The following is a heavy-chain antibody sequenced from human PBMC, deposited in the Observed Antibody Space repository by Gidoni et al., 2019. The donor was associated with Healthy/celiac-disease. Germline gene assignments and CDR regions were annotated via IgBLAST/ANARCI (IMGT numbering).Heavy chain of an antibody. Sequence: EVQLVESGGVLVTPGGSLRLSCAASGFPFSNAWMSWVRQAPWKGLEWVGRIKSKTDGGTTDYAAPVKGRFTISRDDSKNTLYLQMNSLKTEDTAVYYCTTDDFWDCSSTSCYVWGQGTLVTVSS. D-gene: IGHD2-2*01. CDR3: TTDDFWDCSSTSCYV. J-gene: IGHJ4*02. CDR2: IKSKTDGGTT. CDR1: GFPFSNAW. V-gene: IGHV3-15*01.